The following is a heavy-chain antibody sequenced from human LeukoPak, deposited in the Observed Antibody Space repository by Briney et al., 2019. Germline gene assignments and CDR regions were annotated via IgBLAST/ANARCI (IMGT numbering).Heavy chain of an antibody. CDR3: AKDLRTTLSGDAFHI. V-gene: IGHV3-23*01. J-gene: IGHJ3*02. CDR2: ISGSGDGT. D-gene: IGHD4-17*01. CDR1: GFTFSSYA. Sequence: GGSLRLSCAASGFTFSSYAMSWVRQAPGKGLEWVSAISGSGDGTYYADSVKGRFTISRDNSKNSLYLQMNSLRADDTAVYYCAKDLRTTLSGDAFHIWGQGTMVTVSS.